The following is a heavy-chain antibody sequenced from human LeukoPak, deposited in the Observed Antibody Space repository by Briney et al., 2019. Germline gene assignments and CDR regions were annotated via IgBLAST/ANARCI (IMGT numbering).Heavy chain of an antibody. CDR2: INSDGSST. Sequence: PGGSLRLSCAASGFTFSSYWMHWVRQAPGKGLVWVSRINSDGSSTSYADSVKGRFTISRDNAKNTLYLQMNSLRAEDTAVYYCARDRPAGLPAKYYFDYWGQGTLVTVSS. V-gene: IGHV3-74*01. CDR3: ARDRPAGLPAKYYFDY. J-gene: IGHJ4*02. D-gene: IGHD4-11*01. CDR1: GFTFSSYW.